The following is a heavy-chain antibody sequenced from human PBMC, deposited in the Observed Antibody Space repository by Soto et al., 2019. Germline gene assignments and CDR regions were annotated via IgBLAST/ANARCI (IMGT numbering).Heavy chain of an antibody. Sequence: SVKVSCKASGYTFTGYYMHWVRQAPGQGLEWMGWINPNSGGTNYAQKFQGRVTMTRDTSISTAYMELSRLRSDDTAVYYCARGGIAARPTLYGMDVWGQGTTVTVSS. CDR2: INPNSGGT. CDR3: ARGGIAARPTLYGMDV. J-gene: IGHJ6*02. D-gene: IGHD6-6*01. V-gene: IGHV1-2*02. CDR1: GYTFTGYY.